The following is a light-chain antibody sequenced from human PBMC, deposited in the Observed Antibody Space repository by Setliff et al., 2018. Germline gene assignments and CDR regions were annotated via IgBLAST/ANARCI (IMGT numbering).Light chain of an antibody. CDR1: SSDIGAYTY. Sequence: QSALTQPASMSGSPRQSITISCTGTSSDIGAYTYVSWYQQHPGKAPKLLISDVSYRPSGVSHRFSGSKSGNTASLTISWLQAEDEADYYCSSYTTSSLRVFGGGTKVTVL. CDR2: DVS. CDR3: SSYTTSSLRV. V-gene: IGLV2-14*03. J-gene: IGLJ2*01.